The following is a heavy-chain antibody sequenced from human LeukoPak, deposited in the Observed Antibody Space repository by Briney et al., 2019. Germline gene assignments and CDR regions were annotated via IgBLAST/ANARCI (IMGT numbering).Heavy chain of an antibody. V-gene: IGHV3-23*01. D-gene: IGHD1-26*01. CDR2: ISGSGGST. CDR1: GFTFSGYA. Sequence: GGSLRLSCAGSGFTFSGYAMSWVRQAPGKGLEWVSAISGSGGSTYYADSVKGRFTISRDNSKNTLYLQMNSLRAEDTAVYYCAKDPYSGSYYDYWGQGTLVTVSS. CDR3: AKDPYSGSYYDY. J-gene: IGHJ4*02.